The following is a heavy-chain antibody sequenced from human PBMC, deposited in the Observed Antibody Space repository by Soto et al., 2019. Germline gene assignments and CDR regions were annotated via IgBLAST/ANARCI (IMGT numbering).Heavy chain of an antibody. CDR3: AKDPPAITYYYDSSGYPPDY. CDR2: ISYDGSNK. V-gene: IGHV3-30*18. CDR1: GFTFSSYG. J-gene: IGHJ4*02. D-gene: IGHD3-22*01. Sequence: PGGSLRLSCAASGFTFSSYGMHWVRQAPGKGLEWVAVISYDGSNKYYADSVKGRFTISRDNSKNTLYLQMNSLRAEDTAVYYCAKDPPAITYYYDSSGYPPDYWGQGTLVTVSS.